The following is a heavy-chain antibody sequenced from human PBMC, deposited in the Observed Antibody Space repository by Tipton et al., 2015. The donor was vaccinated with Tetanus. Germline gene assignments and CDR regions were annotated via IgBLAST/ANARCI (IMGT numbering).Heavy chain of an antibody. V-gene: IGHV3-11*05. D-gene: IGHD3-10*01. Sequence: DSVKGRFTISRDNAGNSLYLQMNSLRAEDTAVYYCARAHYGSGARPFDYWGQGTLVTVSS. CDR3: ARAHYGSGARPFDY. J-gene: IGHJ4*02.